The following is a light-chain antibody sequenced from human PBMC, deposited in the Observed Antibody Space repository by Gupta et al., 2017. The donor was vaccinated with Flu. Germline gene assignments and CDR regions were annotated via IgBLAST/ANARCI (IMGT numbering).Light chain of an antibody. CDR3: QQYNKWPQT. CDR2: GAS. J-gene: IGKJ2*01. Sequence: VEHATPSCMASQSISSTLAWYQQIPVQAPRLLICGASTRATGIPARFSGSGSGTEFTLTISSLQSEDFAIYYCQQYNKWPQTFGQGTKLEIK. V-gene: IGKV3-15*01. CDR1: QSISST.